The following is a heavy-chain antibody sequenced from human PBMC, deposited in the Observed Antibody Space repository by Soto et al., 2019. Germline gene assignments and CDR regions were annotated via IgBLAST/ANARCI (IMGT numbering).Heavy chain of an antibody. Sequence: QVQLQESGPGLVKPSETLSLTCTVSGGSVSSDTYYWSWIRQPPGKGLEWIGYIYYSGSTNYNSSLKSRVTMSVDLSKNQFSLKLSSVTAADTAVNYCARIVTTMSDAFDIWGQGTMVTVSS. CDR3: ARIVTTMSDAFDI. V-gene: IGHV4-61*01. J-gene: IGHJ3*02. CDR1: GGSVSSDTYY. D-gene: IGHD2-21*02. CDR2: IYYSGST.